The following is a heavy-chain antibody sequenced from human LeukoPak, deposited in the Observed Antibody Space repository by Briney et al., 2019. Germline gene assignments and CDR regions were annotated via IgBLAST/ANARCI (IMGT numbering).Heavy chain of an antibody. J-gene: IGHJ4*02. CDR1: GFAFGDYA. CDR3: SAHRDGPKYYYFDY. Sequence: GGSLRLSCTASGFAFGDYAMNWFRQAPGKGLEWVAFIRSKTFGGTTDYAASVRGRFTLSRDDSESIAYLQMNSVKTEDTAVYYCSAHRDGPKYYYFDYWGQGSLVTVSS. V-gene: IGHV3-49*03. CDR2: IRSKTFGGTT. D-gene: IGHD5-24*01.